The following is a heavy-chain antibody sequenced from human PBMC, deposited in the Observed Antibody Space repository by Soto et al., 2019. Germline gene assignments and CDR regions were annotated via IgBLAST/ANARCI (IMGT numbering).Heavy chain of an antibody. CDR2: INSDGSTT. J-gene: IGHJ4*02. CDR3: ARVNPGYSYVNY. D-gene: IGHD5-18*01. Sequence: EVQLVESGGGLVQPGGSLRLSCAASGFTFSSYWMLWVRQAPGKGLVWVSRINSDGSTTSYADSVKGRFTISRDNAKNTLYLQRNRLRAEDTAVYYCARVNPGYSYVNYWGQGTLVTVSS. CDR1: GFTFSSYW. V-gene: IGHV3-74*01.